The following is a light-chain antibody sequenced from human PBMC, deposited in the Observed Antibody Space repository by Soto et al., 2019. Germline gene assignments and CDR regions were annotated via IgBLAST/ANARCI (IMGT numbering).Light chain of an antibody. CDR1: SSDVGGYNY. V-gene: IGLV2-14*01. Sequence: QSALTQPASVSGSPGQSITISCTGTSSDVGGYNYVSWYQQHPGKVPRLMIYEVSNRPSGLSNRFSGSKSGNTASLTISGLQAEDEADYYCSSYRSSNAWVFGGGTKLTVL. CDR3: SSYRSSNAWV. J-gene: IGLJ3*02. CDR2: EVS.